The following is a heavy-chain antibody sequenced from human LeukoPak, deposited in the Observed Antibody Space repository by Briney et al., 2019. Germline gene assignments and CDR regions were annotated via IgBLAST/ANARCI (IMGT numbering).Heavy chain of an antibody. CDR2: IYYSGST. CDR3: ARALVTKAHFDY. V-gene: IGHV4-31*03. D-gene: IGHD2-21*02. J-gene: IGHJ4*02. CDR1: GGSISSGGCY. Sequence: SQTLSLTCTVSGGSISSGGCYWSCIRQHPGKGLEWIGYIYYSGSTYYNPSLKSRVTISVDTSKNQFSLKLSSVTAADTAVYYCARALVTKAHFDYWGQGSLVTVSS.